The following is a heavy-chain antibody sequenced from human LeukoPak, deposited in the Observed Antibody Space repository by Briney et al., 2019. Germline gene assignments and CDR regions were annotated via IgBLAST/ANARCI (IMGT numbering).Heavy chain of an antibody. CDR2: INPNSGGT. CDR3: ARGLMLVRGVRMSYNWFDP. D-gene: IGHD3-10*01. V-gene: IGHV1-2*04. J-gene: IGHJ5*02. CDR1: RYTFTGYY. Sequence: ASVKVSCKASRYTFTGYYMHWVRQAPGQGLEWMGWINPNSGGTNYAQKFQGWVTMTRDTSISTAYMELGRLRSDDTAVYYCARGLMLVRGVRMSYNWFDPWGQGTLVTVSS.